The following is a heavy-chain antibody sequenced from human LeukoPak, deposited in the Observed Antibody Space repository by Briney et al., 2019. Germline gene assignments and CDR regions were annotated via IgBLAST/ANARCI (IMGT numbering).Heavy chain of an antibody. CDR2: ISSSGGST. Sequence: PGGSLRLSYAASGFIFSSYGMSWVRQAPGKGLECVSSISSSGGSTYYADSVMGRFTISRNNYKNTVYLQMTSLRAEDTAVYYCAKDRSCINGECHGDFYYWGQGTLVTVSS. CDR3: AKDRSCINGECHGDFYY. CDR1: GFIFSSYG. D-gene: IGHD2-8*01. J-gene: IGHJ4*02. V-gene: IGHV3-23*01.